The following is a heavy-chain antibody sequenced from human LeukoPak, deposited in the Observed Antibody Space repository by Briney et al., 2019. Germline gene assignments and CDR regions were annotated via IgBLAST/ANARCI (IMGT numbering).Heavy chain of an antibody. CDR3: PKPRVTIGWYFLVAFII. D-gene: IGHD6-19*01. CDR2: ISGSGGST. Sequence: GGSLRLSCAASGFTFSSYAMSWVRQAPGKGLEWVSAISGSGGSTYYADSVKGRFTISRDNSKNTLYLQMNSLRAEDTAVYYCPKPRVTIGWYFLVAFIIGGQGQWSPSLQ. J-gene: IGHJ3*02. V-gene: IGHV3-23*01. CDR1: GFTFSSYA.